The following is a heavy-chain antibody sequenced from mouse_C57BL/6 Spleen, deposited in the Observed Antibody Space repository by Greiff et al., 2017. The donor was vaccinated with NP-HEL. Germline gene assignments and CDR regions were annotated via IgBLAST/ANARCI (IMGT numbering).Heavy chain of an antibody. D-gene: IGHD1-1*01. V-gene: IGHV1-15*01. CDR2: IDPETGGT. CDR3: TRDPTVDFDY. J-gene: IGHJ2*01. Sequence: QVQLQQSGAELVRPGASVTLSCKASGYTFTDYEMHWVKQTPVNGLEWIGAIDPETGGTAYNQKFKGKAILTADKSSSTAYMELRSLTSEDSAFYYCTRDPTVDFDYWGQGTTLTVAS. CDR1: GYTFTDYE.